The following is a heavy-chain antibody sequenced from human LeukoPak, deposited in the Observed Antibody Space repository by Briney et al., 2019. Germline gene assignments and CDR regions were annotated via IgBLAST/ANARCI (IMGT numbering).Heavy chain of an antibody. J-gene: IGHJ3*02. Sequence: GGSLRLSCAASGFTFSSYSMNWVRQAPGKGLEWVSYISSSSTIYYADSVKGRFTISRDNAKNSLYLQMNSLRAEDTAVYYCASRRPDCSGGSCYGNDAFDIWGQGTMVTVSS. D-gene: IGHD2-15*01. V-gene: IGHV3-48*04. CDR2: ISSSSTI. CDR1: GFTFSSYS. CDR3: ASRRPDCSGGSCYGNDAFDI.